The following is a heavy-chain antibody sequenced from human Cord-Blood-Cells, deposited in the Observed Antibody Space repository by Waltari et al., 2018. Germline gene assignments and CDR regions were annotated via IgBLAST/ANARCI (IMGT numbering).Heavy chain of an antibody. CDR1: GYTFTGSC. CDR3: ASGGVTAGDDAFDI. V-gene: IGHV1-2*04. J-gene: IGHJ3*02. D-gene: IGHD3-16*01. CDR2: INPNSGGT. Sequence: QVQLVQSGAEVKKPGASVKVSCKASGYTFTGSCMPGVRQPPGQGLEWMGWINPNSGGTNYAQKFQGWVTMTRDTSISTAYMELSRLRSDDTAVYYCASGGVTAGDDAFDIWGQGTMVTVSS.